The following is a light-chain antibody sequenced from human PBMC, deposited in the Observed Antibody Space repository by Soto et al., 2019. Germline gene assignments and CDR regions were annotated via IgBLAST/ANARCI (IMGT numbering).Light chain of an antibody. J-gene: IGKJ5*01. V-gene: IGKV1-39*01. Sequence: DIPMTQSPSSLSASVGDRVTISCRASHSISNYVNWYQHRPGKAPNLLISGATSLQSGVPSRFSGSESGTHFSLIISSLQPEDSATYYCQQSYSTPITFGQGTRLEIK. CDR3: QQSYSTPIT. CDR2: GAT. CDR1: HSISNY.